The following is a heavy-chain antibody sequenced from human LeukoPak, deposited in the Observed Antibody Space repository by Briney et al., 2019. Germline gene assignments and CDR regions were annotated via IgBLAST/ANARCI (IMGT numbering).Heavy chain of an antibody. CDR1: GGTFSSYG. CDR2: VIPMFGTA. CDR3: ARIDYGEYGTNNHFFYYMGV. J-gene: IGHJ6*03. V-gene: IGHV1-69*13. D-gene: IGHD4-17*01. Sequence: SVKVSCKASGGTFSSYGISWVRQAPGQGLEWIGGVIPMFGTANYAQMFQGRATITADESTSTAYMELSSLRSEDTAVYFCARIDYGEYGTNNHFFYYMGVWGKGTTVTVSS.